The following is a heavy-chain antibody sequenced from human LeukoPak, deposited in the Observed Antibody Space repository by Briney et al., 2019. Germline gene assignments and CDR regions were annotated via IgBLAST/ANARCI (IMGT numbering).Heavy chain of an antibody. Sequence: SETLSLTCTVSGGSLSSYYWSWIRQPPAKGLEWIGYIYYNGNTNYNPSLRSRVTISVDTSKNQFSLKLSSVTAADTAVYYCAGGPSGSYGQTLYWGQGTLVTVSS. CDR3: AGGPSGSYGQTLY. CDR2: IYYNGNT. J-gene: IGHJ4*02. CDR1: GGSLSSYY. D-gene: IGHD1-26*01. V-gene: IGHV4-59*01.